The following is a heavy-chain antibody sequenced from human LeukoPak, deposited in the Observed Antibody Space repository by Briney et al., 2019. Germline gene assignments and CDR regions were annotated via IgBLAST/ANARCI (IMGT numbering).Heavy chain of an antibody. CDR3: AKYIGYCSGGSCAKDYYYYYMDV. V-gene: IGHV3-7*01. CDR2: IKQDGSEK. J-gene: IGHJ6*03. D-gene: IGHD2-15*01. Sequence: GGSLRLSCAASGFTFSSYWMSWVRQAPGKGLEWVANIKQDGSEKYYVDSVKGRFTISRDNAKNSLYLQMNSLRAEDTAVYYCAKYIGYCSGGSCAKDYYYYYMDVWGKGTTVTVSS. CDR1: GFTFSSYW.